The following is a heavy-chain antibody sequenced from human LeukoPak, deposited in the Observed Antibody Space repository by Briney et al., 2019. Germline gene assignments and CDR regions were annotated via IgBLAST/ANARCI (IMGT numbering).Heavy chain of an antibody. CDR2: IKQDGSEK. D-gene: IGHD1-26*01. J-gene: IGHJ3*02. Sequence: GGSLRLSCAASGLTFSSYWMSWVRQAPGKGLEWVANIKQDGSEKYYVDSVKGRFTISRDNAKNSLYLQMNSLRAEDTAVYYCARGSGSYYFDAFDIWGQGTMVTVSS. V-gene: IGHV3-7*04. CDR1: GLTFSSYW. CDR3: ARGSGSYYFDAFDI.